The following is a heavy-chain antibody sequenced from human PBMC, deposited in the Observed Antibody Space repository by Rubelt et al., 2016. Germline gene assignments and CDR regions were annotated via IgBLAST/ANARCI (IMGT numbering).Heavy chain of an antibody. D-gene: IGHD2-15*01. V-gene: IGHV1-18*01. Sequence: QVQLVQSGSELKKPGASVKVSCKASGYTFTSYAMNWVRQAPGQGLEWMGWISAYNGNTNYAQKLQGRVTMTTDTSSSTAYMELRSLRSDDTAVYYCARDRGGYYFDYWGQGTLVTVSS. CDR1: GYTFTSYA. CDR2: ISAYNGNT. J-gene: IGHJ4*02. CDR3: ARDRGGYYFDY.